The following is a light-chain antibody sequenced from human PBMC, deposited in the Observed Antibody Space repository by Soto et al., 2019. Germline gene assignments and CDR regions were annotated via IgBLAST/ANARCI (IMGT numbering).Light chain of an antibody. CDR2: KAS. CDR1: QSISSW. Sequence: DIQMTQSPSTLSASVGDRVTITCRASQSISSWLAWFQQKPGKAPKLLIFKASFLETGVPSRFSGTGSGTEFTLTISSLQPDDFATYYCRHYNSSPMYIFGQGTKLEIK. V-gene: IGKV1-5*03. J-gene: IGKJ2*01. CDR3: RHYNSSPMYI.